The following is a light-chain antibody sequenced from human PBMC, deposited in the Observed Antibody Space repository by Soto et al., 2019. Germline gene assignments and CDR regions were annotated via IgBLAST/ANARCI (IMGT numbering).Light chain of an antibody. Sequence: EIVLTQSPGTLSLSPGERATLSGRASQTVRNSYLAWYQQKPGQAPRLLIYGVSARATGIPDRFSGSGSGTDFTLTISRLEPEDFAVFYCQQYDGSLPYTFGQGTKLEIK. CDR3: QQYDGSLPYT. J-gene: IGKJ2*01. V-gene: IGKV3-20*01. CDR2: GVS. CDR1: QTVRNSY.